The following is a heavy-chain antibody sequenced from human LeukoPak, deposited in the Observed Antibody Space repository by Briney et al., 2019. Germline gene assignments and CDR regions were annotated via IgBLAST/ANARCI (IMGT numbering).Heavy chain of an antibody. Sequence: SGTLSLTCAVSGGSISSSNWWSWVRQPPGKGLEWIGEIYHSGSTNYNPSLKSRVTISVDTSRNQFSLKLSSVTAADTALYYCARIDTVVLPSTMFDYWGQGTLVTVSS. J-gene: IGHJ4*02. CDR1: GGSISSSNW. V-gene: IGHV4-4*02. CDR2: IYHSGST. CDR3: ARIDTVVLPSTMFDY. D-gene: IGHD2-2*01.